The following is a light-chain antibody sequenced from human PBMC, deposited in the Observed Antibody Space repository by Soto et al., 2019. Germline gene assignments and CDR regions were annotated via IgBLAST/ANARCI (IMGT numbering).Light chain of an antibody. CDR1: GSDVGGFNF. V-gene: IGLV2-14*01. J-gene: IGLJ1*01. CDR2: DVT. Sequence: QSALTQPAYVSGSPGQSITISCTGTGSDVGGFNFVSWYQQHPGKAPQLTIYDVTNRPSGVSNRFSGSKSGNTASLTISGLQAEDEADYYCSSYRSSSTLGVFGTGTKVTVL. CDR3: SSYRSSSTLGV.